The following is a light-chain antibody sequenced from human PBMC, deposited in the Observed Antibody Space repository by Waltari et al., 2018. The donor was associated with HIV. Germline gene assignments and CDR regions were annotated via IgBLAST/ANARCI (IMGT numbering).Light chain of an antibody. CDR3: ESADSSLWV. CDR1: ALPKQY. V-gene: IGLV3-25*03. J-gene: IGLJ3*02. CDR2: KDS. Sequence: SELTQPPSVSVSPGQTARITCSGDALPKQYAYWYQQKAGQAPVLVIYKDSERPSGIPERFSGSSSGTTVTLTISGVQAEDEADYYCESADSSLWVFGGGTKLTVL.